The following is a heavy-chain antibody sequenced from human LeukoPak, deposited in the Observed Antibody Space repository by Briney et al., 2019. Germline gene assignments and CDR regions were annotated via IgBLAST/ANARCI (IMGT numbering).Heavy chain of an antibody. CDR3: AKERDIVVVVAGVGRY. D-gene: IGHD2-15*01. Sequence: PGGSLSLSCAASGFTFSSYAMSWVRQAPGEGLEWVSAISGSGGSTYYADSVKGRFTISRDNSKNTLYLQMNSLRAEDTAVYYCAKERDIVVVVAGVGRYWGQGTLVTVSS. CDR1: GFTFSSYA. J-gene: IGHJ4*02. V-gene: IGHV3-23*01. CDR2: ISGSGGST.